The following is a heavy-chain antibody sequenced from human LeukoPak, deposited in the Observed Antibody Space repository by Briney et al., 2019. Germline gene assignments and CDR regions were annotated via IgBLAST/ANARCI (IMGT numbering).Heavy chain of an antibody. Sequence: GGSLRLSCAASGFTFSSYSMNWVRQAPGKGLEWVSSISSSSSYIYYADSVKGRFTISRDNAKNSLYLQMNSLRAEATAVYYCAGDSGIVGGYPYYFDYWGQGTLVTVSS. CDR2: ISSSSSYI. D-gene: IGHD1-26*01. J-gene: IGHJ4*02. CDR3: AGDSGIVGGYPYYFDY. CDR1: GFTFSSYS. V-gene: IGHV3-21*01.